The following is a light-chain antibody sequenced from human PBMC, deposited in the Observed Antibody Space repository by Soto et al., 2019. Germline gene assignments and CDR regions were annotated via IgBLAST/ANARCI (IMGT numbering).Light chain of an antibody. V-gene: IGKV3-20*01. Sequence: EIVLTQSPGTLSLSPGERATLSCRASQPVSSNYLAWYQHKPGQAPRLLIYGASSRATGIPDRFSGSGSGTDFTLTISRLEPEDFAVYYCQQYGTSLRTLGQGTKVDLK. CDR1: QPVSSNY. J-gene: IGKJ1*01. CDR3: QQYGTSLRT. CDR2: GAS.